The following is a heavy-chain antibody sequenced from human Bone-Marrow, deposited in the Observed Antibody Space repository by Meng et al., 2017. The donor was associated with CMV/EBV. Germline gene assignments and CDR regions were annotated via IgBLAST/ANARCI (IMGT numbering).Heavy chain of an antibody. Sequence: ASVKVSCKASGYTFTGYYMHWVRQAPGQGLEWMGWINPNSGGTNYAQKFQGRVTITADKSTSTAYMELSSLRSEDTAVYYCASAVIAARPEIRGMDVWGQGTTVTVSS. CDR3: ASAVIAARPEIRGMDV. CDR2: INPNSGGT. J-gene: IGHJ6*02. CDR1: GYTFTGYY. V-gene: IGHV1-2*02. D-gene: IGHD6-6*01.